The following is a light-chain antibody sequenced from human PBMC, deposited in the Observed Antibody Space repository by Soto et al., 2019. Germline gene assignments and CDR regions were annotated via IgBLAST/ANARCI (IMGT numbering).Light chain of an antibody. CDR3: QQYHDSPMYI. Sequence: VLPQSPDTLSLSPGDRATLSCRASQSVRSTFLAWYQQKPGQAPRLLIYGASNRAAGIPERFSGSASGTEFTLTISSLVPVDSAVYYCQQYHDSPMYIFGQGTKLQIK. V-gene: IGKV3-20*01. J-gene: IGKJ2*01. CDR1: QSVRSTF. CDR2: GAS.